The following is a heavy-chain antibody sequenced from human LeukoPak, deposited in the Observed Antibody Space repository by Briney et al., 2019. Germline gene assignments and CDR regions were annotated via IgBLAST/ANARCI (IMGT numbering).Heavy chain of an antibody. D-gene: IGHD6-19*01. CDR2: IYHSGST. J-gene: IGHJ4*02. Sequence: SETLSLTCTVSGGSISSYYWSWIRQPPGKGLEWIGYIYHSGSTNYNPSLKSRVTISVDTSKNQFSLRLSSVTAADTAVYFCARRFNSVWYFDYWGQGTLVTVSS. CDR1: GGSISSYY. V-gene: IGHV4-59*08. CDR3: ARRFNSVWYFDY.